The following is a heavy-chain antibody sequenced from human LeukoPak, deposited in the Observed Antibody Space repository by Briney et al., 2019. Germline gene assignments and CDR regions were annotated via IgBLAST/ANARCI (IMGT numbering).Heavy chain of an antibody. CDR1: GFTVSSNY. V-gene: IGHV3-53*01. D-gene: IGHD1-26*01. CDR3: ARGEGLGTTNGGYYFAY. J-gene: IGHJ4*02. CDR2: IYSGGST. Sequence: GGSLRLSCAASGFTVSSNYMSWVRQAPGKGLEWVSVIYSGGSTYYADSVKGRFTISRDNSKNALYLQMNTLRAEDTAVYYCARGEGLGTTNGGYYFAYWGQGSLVIVSS.